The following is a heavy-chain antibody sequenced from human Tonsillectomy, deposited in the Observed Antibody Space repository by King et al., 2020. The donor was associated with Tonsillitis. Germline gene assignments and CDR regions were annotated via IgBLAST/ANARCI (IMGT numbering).Heavy chain of an antibody. J-gene: IGHJ4*02. CDR3: AIQSGSGRYYPYPFDY. Sequence: VQLVESGGGVVQPGGSLRLSCAASGFTSSIYGMHWVRQAPGKGLEWVAFIRYDGTNKYYADSVKGRFTISRDNSENTLYLQMNSLRAEDTAVYYCAIQSGSGRYYPYPFDYWGQGTLVTVSS. V-gene: IGHV3-30*02. CDR1: GFTSSIYG. D-gene: IGHD3-10*01. CDR2: IRYDGTNK.